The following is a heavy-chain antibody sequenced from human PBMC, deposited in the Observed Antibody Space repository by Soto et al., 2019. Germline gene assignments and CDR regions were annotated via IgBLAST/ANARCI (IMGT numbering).Heavy chain of an antibody. Sequence: QVQLVQSGAEVKKPGASVKVSCKASGYTFTSYGISWVRQAPGQGLEWMGWISAYNGNTNYAQKLQGRVTMTTDTSTSTAYMELRSLRSGDTAVYYCARVMSGVVVVPAALYFDYWGQGTLVTVSS. CDR2: ISAYNGNT. D-gene: IGHD2-2*01. V-gene: IGHV1-18*01. CDR3: ARVMSGVVVVPAALYFDY. CDR1: GYTFTSYG. J-gene: IGHJ4*02.